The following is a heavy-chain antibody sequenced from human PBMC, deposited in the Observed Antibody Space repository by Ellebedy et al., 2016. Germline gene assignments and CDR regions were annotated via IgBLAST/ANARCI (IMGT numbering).Heavy chain of an antibody. CDR2: ISSSGTYI. D-gene: IGHD3-16*01. CDR3: ARAYYDYVWGAYGMDV. V-gene: IGHV3-21*01. Sequence: GESLKISXAASGFTFSSYSMNWVRQAPGKGLKWVSSISSSGTYISYADSVKGRFTISRDNAKNSLYLQMNSLRAEDTAVYYCARAYYDYVWGAYGMDVWGQGTTVTVSS. CDR1: GFTFSSYS. J-gene: IGHJ6*02.